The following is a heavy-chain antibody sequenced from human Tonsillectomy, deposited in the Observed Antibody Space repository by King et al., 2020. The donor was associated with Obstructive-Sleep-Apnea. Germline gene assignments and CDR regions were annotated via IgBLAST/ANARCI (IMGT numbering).Heavy chain of an antibody. CDR2: INPNSGGT. CDR1: GYTFTGYY. D-gene: IGHD3-10*01. J-gene: IGHJ6*02. CDR3: AREEVWFGELNYYYDMDV. V-gene: IGHV1-2*04. Sequence: QLVQSGAEVKKPGASVKVSCKASGYTFTGYYMHWVRQAPGQGLEWMGWINPNSGGTNYAQKFQGWVTMTRDTSISTAYMELSRLRSDDTAVYYCAREEVWFGELNYYYDMDVWGQGTTVTVSS.